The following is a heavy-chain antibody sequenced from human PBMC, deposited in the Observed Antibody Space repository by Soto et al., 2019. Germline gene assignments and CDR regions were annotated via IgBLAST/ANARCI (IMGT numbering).Heavy chain of an antibody. CDR3: ASGLQSQTGATIH. CDR1: GGTFSSYA. Sequence: QVPLVQSGAEVKEPGSSVKVSCKASGGTFSSYAISWLRQAPGQGLEWMGGIIPIFGTANYAQKFQGRVTITADKSTGTAYMELSSLRSEDTAVYYCASGLQSQTGATIHWGQGTVVTVSS. D-gene: IGHD5-12*01. J-gene: IGHJ4*02. CDR2: IIPIFGTA. V-gene: IGHV1-69*06.